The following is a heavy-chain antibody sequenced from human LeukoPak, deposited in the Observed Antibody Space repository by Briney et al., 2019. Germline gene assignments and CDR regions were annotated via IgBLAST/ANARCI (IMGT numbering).Heavy chain of an antibody. V-gene: IGHV4-34*08. CDR1: RFTFSESA. CDR2: IYPGETA. J-gene: IGHJ5*02. Sequence: GSLRLSCSACRFTFSESAMGWVRQSPGEGLEWIAEIYPGETAKYNPSLWSRVTISADTSKSQFSLRLSSVTAADTAVYYCAGYHQWFLNDRWGQGTLVTVSS. CDR3: AGYHQWFLNDR. D-gene: IGHD2-8*01.